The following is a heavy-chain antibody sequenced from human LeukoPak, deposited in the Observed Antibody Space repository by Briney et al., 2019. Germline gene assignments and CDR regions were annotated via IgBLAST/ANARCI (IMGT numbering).Heavy chain of an antibody. CDR2: ISGSGAST. CDR1: GFTFSSYA. Sequence: GRSLRLSCAASGFTFSSYAMRWVRQAPGKGLEWVSSISGSGASTYHADSVKGRFTISRDNSKNTLHLQMNSLRAEDTAVYYCAKSPAYYYDSSSYTRLDYWGQGTLVTVSS. J-gene: IGHJ4*02. CDR3: AKSPAYYYDSSSYTRLDY. V-gene: IGHV3-23*01. D-gene: IGHD3-22*01.